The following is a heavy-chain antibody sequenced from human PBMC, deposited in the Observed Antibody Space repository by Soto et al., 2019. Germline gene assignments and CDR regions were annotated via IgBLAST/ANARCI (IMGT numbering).Heavy chain of an antibody. Sequence: SGPTLVNPTQTLTLTCTFSGFSLSTSGVGVGWIRQPPGKALEWLALIYWDDDKRYSPSLKSGLTITKQTSTNQVVLTMTNMDPVDTATYYCAHRREGAGGWDAHSSGWHDAFDIWGQGTMVTVSS. CDR3: AHRREGAGGWDAHSSGWHDAFDI. J-gene: IGHJ3*02. D-gene: IGHD6-19*01. CDR1: GFSLSTSGVG. V-gene: IGHV2-5*02. CDR2: IYWDDDK.